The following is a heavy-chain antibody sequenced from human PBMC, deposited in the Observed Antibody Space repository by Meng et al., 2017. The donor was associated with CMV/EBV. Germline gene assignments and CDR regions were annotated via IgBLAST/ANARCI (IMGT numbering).Heavy chain of an antibody. V-gene: IGHV4-59*01. D-gene: IGHD5-18*01. Sequence: HVPLAEAGAGLVAPSETLSLTCTVSGGSISSDYWSWIRQPPGKGLEWIGYIYYSGSTDYNPSLKSRVTISVDTSKTQFSLKLSSVTAADTAVYYCARGAGYPGYFDYWGQGTLVTVSS. J-gene: IGHJ4*02. CDR2: IYYSGST. CDR3: ARGAGYPGYFDY. CDR1: GGSISSDY.